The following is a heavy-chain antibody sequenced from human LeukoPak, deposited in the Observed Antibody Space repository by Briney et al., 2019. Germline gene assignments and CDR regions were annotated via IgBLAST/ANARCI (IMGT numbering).Heavy chain of an antibody. Sequence: GGSLRLSCAASGFTVSSNYMSWVRQAPGKGLEWVSVIYSGGSTYYADSVKGRFTISRDNSKNTLYLQMNSLRAEDTAVYYCARDLRDCSSTSCYGRGYYYYGMVVWGQGTTVTVSS. V-gene: IGHV3-53*05. CDR2: IYSGGST. CDR3: ARDLRDCSSTSCYGRGYYYYGMVV. J-gene: IGHJ6*02. CDR1: GFTVSSNY. D-gene: IGHD2-2*01.